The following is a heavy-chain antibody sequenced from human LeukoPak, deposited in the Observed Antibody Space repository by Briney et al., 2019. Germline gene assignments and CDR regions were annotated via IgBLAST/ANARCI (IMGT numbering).Heavy chain of an antibody. CDR2: ISSSGSTI. J-gene: IGHJ3*02. CDR3: ARGVEVVITPPRAFDI. V-gene: IGHV3-48*03. CDR1: GFTFSSYE. Sequence: GGSLRLSCAASGFTFSSYEMNWVRQAPGKGLEWVSYISSSGSTIYYADSVKGRFTISRDNAKNSLYLQMNSLRAEDTAVYYCARGVEVVITPPRAFDIWDQGTMVTVSS. D-gene: IGHD3-22*01.